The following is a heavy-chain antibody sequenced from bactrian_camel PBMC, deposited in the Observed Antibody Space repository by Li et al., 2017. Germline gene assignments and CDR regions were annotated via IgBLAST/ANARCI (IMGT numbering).Heavy chain of an antibody. CDR1: GSTSSTKC. CDR3: AAGQWYTDEYKY. Sequence: DVQLVESGGGSVQAGGSLRLSCTTSGSTSSTKCMGWFRQAPGKGLEWVSRILSAGGTASYADSVKGRFTISRDNAKNTAYPQMNNLKSEDTALYYCAAGQWYTDEYKYWGQGTQVTVS. J-gene: IGHJ4*01. CDR2: ILSAGGTA. D-gene: IGHD6*01. V-gene: IGHV3S40*01.